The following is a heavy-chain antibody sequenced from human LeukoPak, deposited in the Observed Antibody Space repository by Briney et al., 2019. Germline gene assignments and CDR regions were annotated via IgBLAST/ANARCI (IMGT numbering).Heavy chain of an antibody. CDR3: ARSFFLDYYYYMDV. CDR1: GYTFTGYY. Sequence: ASVKVSCKASGYTFTGYYMHWVRQAPGQGLEWMGWINPNSGGTNYAQKFRGRVTMTRDTSISTAYMELSRLRSDDTAVYYCARSFFLDYYYYMDVWGKGTRSPSP. J-gene: IGHJ6*03. CDR2: INPNSGGT. D-gene: IGHD2/OR15-2a*01. V-gene: IGHV1-2*02.